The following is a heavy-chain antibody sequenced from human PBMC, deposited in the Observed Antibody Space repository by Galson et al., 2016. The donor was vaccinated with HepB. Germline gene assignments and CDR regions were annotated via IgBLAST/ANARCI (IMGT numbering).Heavy chain of an antibody. CDR2: INHSGST. CDR1: GGSFSGYY. Sequence: SETLSLTCAVYGGSFSGYYWSWIRQPPGKGLEWIGEINHSGSTNYNPSLKSRVTMSGDTSKKQVSLNLSSVTAADTAVYYCARGGHAGYSSIYGDVFDMWGQGTMVTVSS. CDR3: ARGGHAGYSSIYGDVFDM. J-gene: IGHJ3*02. V-gene: IGHV4-34*01. D-gene: IGHD6-13*01.